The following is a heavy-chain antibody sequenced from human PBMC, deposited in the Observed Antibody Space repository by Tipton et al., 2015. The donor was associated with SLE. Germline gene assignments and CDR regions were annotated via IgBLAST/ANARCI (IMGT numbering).Heavy chain of an antibody. Sequence: TLSLTCIVSGGSISNFYWSWIRQPPGKGLEWIGNVYYRGSTNYNPSLQSRVTISVDTSKNQFSLKLSSVTAADTAVYFCARQAYLCSTTSCPMNPDAFDIWGQGTMVTVSS. V-gene: IGHV4-59*08. CDR3: ARQAYLCSTTSCPMNPDAFDI. CDR1: GGSISNFY. J-gene: IGHJ3*02. CDR2: VYYRGST. D-gene: IGHD2-2*01.